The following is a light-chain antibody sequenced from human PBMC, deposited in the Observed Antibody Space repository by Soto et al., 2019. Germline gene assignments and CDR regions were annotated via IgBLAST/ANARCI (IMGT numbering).Light chain of an antibody. CDR3: QHYNEYSRE. CDR1: QSISSW. CDR2: DAS. Sequence: DIQMTQSPSTLSASVWARATITCRASQSISSWLACYQQKPGKAPKLLIYDASSLESGVPSRFSGSGSGTEFTLTISSLQPDDFATYYCQHYNEYSREFGQGTKVDI. V-gene: IGKV1-5*01. J-gene: IGKJ1*01.